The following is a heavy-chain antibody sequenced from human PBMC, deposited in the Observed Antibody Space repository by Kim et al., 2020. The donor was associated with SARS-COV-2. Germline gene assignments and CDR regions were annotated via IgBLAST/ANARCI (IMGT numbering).Heavy chain of an antibody. J-gene: IGHJ5*02. CDR3: ATWVNLLRAFDA. D-gene: IGHD3-10*01. CDR2: IDPSDSYS. Sequence: GESLKISCKGSGHTFTNSWINWVRQMPGKGLEWMGRIDPSDSYSNYSQSFEGHVTMSVDKSISTAYLEWDSLKASDTAMYYCATWVNLLRAFDAWGQGTLVTVSS. V-gene: IGHV5-10-1*01. CDR1: GHTFTNSW.